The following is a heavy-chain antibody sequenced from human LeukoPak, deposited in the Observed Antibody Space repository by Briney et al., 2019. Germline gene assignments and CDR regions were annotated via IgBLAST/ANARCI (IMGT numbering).Heavy chain of an antibody. V-gene: IGHV4-34*01. D-gene: IGHD3-10*01. Sequence: SETLSLTCAVYGGSFSGYYWSWFRQPPGKGLEWIGEINHSGSTNYNPSLKSRVTISVDTSKNQFSLKLSSVTAADTAVYYCARGNYGSGSYYYYYYMDVWGKGTTVTVSS. CDR2: INHSGST. CDR1: GGSFSGYY. J-gene: IGHJ6*03. CDR3: ARGNYGSGSYYYYYYMDV.